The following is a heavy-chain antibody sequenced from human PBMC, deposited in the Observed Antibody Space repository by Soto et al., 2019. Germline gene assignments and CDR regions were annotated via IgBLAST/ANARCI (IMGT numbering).Heavy chain of an antibody. CDR3: TRLQRRWLSSDS. Sequence: PSETLSLTCTVSGGSIINSSYYFVCIRQPPGKGLEWIGHIYYTGTSYSNPSLKGRVTLSVDTSKNQFSLKLNSMTAADTAVFYCTRLQRRWLSSDSWGQGTLVTVSS. CDR2: IYYTGTS. D-gene: IGHD5-12*01. V-gene: IGHV4-39*01. CDR1: GGSIINSSYY. J-gene: IGHJ4*02.